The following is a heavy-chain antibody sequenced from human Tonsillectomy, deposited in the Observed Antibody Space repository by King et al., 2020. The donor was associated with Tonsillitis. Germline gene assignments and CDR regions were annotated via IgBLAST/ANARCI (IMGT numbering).Heavy chain of an antibody. J-gene: IGHJ4*02. CDR1: GYTFTGCY. CDR3: ARDTIWVGACMSLFDF. D-gene: IGHD2-8*01. CDR2: INPHSGGT. Sequence: VQLVESGAEVKKPGASVKVSCKASGYTFTGCYIHWVRQAPGQGLEWMGWINPHSGGTKYAQRFQGRVTMTRDTSIDTVYMDLSGLTSDDTAVYYCARDTIWVGACMSLFDFWGQGTLITVSS. V-gene: IGHV1-2*02.